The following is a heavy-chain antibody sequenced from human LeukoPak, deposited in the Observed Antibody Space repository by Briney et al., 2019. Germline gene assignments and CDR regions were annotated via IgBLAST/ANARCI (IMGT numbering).Heavy chain of an antibody. CDR2: INPNSGGT. CDR3: ARGGVDIVVVPAARYNWFDP. D-gene: IGHD2-2*01. Sequence: ASVKVSCKASGYTFTSYDINWVRQAPGQGLEWMGWINPNSGGTNYAQKFQGRVTMTRDTSISTAYMELSRLRSDDTAVYYCARGGVDIVVVPAARYNWFDPWGQGTLVTVSS. CDR1: GYTFTSYD. V-gene: IGHV1-2*02. J-gene: IGHJ5*02.